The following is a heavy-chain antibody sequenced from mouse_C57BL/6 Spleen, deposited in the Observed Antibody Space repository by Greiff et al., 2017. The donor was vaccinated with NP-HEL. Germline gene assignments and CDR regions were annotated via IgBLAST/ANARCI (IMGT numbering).Heavy chain of an antibody. CDR1: GYTFTSYW. V-gene: IGHV1-61*01. D-gene: IGHD1-1*01. Sequence: QVQLQQPGAELVRPGSSVKLSCKASGYTFTSYWMDWVKQRPGQGLEWIGNIYPSDSETHYNQKFKDKATLTVDKSSSTAYMQLSSLTSEDSAVYYCARRSGSSYGFDYWGQGTTLTVSS. J-gene: IGHJ2*01. CDR2: IYPSDSET. CDR3: ARRSGSSYGFDY.